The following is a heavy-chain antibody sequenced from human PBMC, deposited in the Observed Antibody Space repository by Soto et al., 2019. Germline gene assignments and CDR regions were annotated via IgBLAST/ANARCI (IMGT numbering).Heavy chain of an antibody. CDR2: ISWDGDFL. D-gene: IGHD1-26*01. Sequence: EVLLVESGGGVVQPGGSLRLSCEASGFKFDDYMMHWVRQAPGKGLAWISRISWDGDFLDYADSIKGRFTVSRDNSKKSLYLHMNSLKTEDTAFYYCAKEGNGGSSLDHWGQGTLVTVSS. V-gene: IGHV3-43*01. CDR1: GFKFDDYM. J-gene: IGHJ4*02. CDR3: AKEGNGGSSLDH.